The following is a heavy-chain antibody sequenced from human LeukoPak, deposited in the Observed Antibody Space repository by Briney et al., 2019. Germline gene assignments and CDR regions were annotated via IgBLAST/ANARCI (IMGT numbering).Heavy chain of an antibody. CDR3: AKDQWGVGATRY. CDR1: GFTFDDYA. J-gene: IGHJ4*02. Sequence: GGSLRLSCAASGFTFDDYAMHWVRQAPGKGLEWVSGISWNSGSIGYADSVKGRFTISRDNAKNSLYLQMNSLRAEDTAVYYCAKDQWGVGATRYWGQGTLVTVSS. D-gene: IGHD1-26*01. CDR2: ISWNSGSI. V-gene: IGHV3-9*01.